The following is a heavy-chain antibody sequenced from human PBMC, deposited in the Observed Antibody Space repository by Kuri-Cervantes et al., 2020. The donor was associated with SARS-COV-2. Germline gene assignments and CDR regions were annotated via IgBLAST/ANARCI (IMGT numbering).Heavy chain of an antibody. J-gene: IGHJ6*03. D-gene: IGHD4-17*01. CDR1: GYSFTNYW. CDR2: IYPGDSDT. Sequence: GESLKISCKGSGYSFTNYWIGWVRQMPGKGLGWMGIIYPGDSDTRYSPSFQGQVIISADKSISTAFLQWSSLKASDTAMYYCARRAYGEQVDYYMDVWGKGTTVTVSS. V-gene: IGHV5-51*01. CDR3: ARRAYGEQVDYYMDV.